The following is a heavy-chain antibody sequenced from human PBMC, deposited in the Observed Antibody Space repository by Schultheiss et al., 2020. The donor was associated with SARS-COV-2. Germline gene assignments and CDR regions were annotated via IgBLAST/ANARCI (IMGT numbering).Heavy chain of an antibody. D-gene: IGHD3-22*01. CDR2: INHSGST. V-gene: IGHV4-34*01. J-gene: IGHJ6*02. CDR3: ARAWLTSYYYYGMDV. CDR1: GGSFSGYY. Sequence: SETLSLTCAVYGGSFSGYYWSWIRQPPGKGLEWIGEINHSGSTNYNPSLKSRVTISVDTSKNQFSLKLSSVTAADTAVYYCARAWLTSYYYYGMDVWGQGTTVTVSS.